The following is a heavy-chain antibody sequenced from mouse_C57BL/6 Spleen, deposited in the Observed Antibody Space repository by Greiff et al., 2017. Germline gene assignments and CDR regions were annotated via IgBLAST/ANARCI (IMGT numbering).Heavy chain of an antibody. CDR3: AREGSKAWFAY. D-gene: IGHD2-5*01. CDR1: GYTFTSYW. CDR2: IYPGSGSP. Sequence: QVQLQQPGAELVKPGASVKMSCKASGYTFTSYWITWVKQRPGQGLEWIGDIYPGSGSPNYNEKFKRKATLTVDTSSSTAYMQLSSLTSEDSAVYYCAREGSKAWFAYWGQGTLVTVSA. V-gene: IGHV1-55*01. J-gene: IGHJ3*01.